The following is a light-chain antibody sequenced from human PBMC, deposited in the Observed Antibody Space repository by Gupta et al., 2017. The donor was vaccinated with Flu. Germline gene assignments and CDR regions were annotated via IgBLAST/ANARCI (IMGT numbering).Light chain of an antibody. CDR2: VAS. V-gene: IGKV1-27*01. CDR1: QGINNE. J-gene: IGKJ2*01. Sequence: HWTPTPPSLSASEGDRVSITCMASQGINNELAGYQQKPGKVTKLLIDVASTVQSGVPSRFSGSGSGTDVTLTSSSLQPEDVVNYYCQRCDSAPYIFGQGTKLEIK. CDR3: QRCDSAPYI.